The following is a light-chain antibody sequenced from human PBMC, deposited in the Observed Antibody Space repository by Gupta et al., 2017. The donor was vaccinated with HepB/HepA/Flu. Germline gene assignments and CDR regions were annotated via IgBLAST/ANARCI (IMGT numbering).Light chain of an antibody. V-gene: IGLV5-45*02. CDR3: IIWHSSAWV. Sequence: QAVLPHPSSLSASPGASARLTSTLRSGINVGTYRIYWYQQKPGSPPQYLLRYKSDTDNQQGSGVPSRFSGSKVASANAWILLIAGRESEDDADYYCIIWHSSAWVFGGGTKLTVL. J-gene: IGLJ3*02. CDR1: SGINVGTYR. CDR2: YKSDTDN.